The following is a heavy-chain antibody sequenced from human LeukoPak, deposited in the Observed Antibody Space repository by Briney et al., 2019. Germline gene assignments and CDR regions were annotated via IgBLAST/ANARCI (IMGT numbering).Heavy chain of an antibody. CDR2: ISSSSDFI. CDR1: GFTVSSNY. CDR3: ASELGIVGGRRNDC. V-gene: IGHV3-21*01. Sequence: GGSLRLSCAASGFTVSSNYLSWVRQAPGKGLEWVSSISSSSDFIAYADSVRGRFTISRDNAKNTLFLQMNSLRADDTALYYCASELGIVGGRRNDCWGQGALVTVSS. D-gene: IGHD1-26*01. J-gene: IGHJ4*02.